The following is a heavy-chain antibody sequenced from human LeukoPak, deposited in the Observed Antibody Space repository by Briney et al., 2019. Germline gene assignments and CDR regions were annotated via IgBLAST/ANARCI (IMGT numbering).Heavy chain of an antibody. CDR2: IRWNSDNI. CDR1: GFTFDDYA. D-gene: IGHD5-18*01. J-gene: IGHJ3*02. CDR3: AKEWSYSYGLGAFDI. V-gene: IGHV3-9*01. Sequence: GRSLRLSCAASGFTFDDYAMHWVRQAPGKGLEWVSGIRWNSDNIGYADSVKGRFTISRDNAKNSLYLQMNSLRAEDTALYYCAKEWSYSYGLGAFDIWGQGTMVTVSS.